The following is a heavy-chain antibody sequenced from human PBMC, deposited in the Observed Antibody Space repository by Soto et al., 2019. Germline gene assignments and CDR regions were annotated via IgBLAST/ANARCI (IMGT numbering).Heavy chain of an antibody. CDR3: ARDDSSGSYYYYYGMDV. V-gene: IGHV3-48*03. J-gene: IGHJ6*02. Sequence: GGSLRLSCAASGFTFSSYEMNWVRQAPGKGLEWVSYISSSGRTIYYADSVKGRFTISRDNAKNSLYLQMNSLRAEDTAVYYCARDDSSGSYYYYYGMDVWGQGTTVTVSS. CDR2: ISSSGRTI. D-gene: IGHD1-26*01. CDR1: GFTFSSYE.